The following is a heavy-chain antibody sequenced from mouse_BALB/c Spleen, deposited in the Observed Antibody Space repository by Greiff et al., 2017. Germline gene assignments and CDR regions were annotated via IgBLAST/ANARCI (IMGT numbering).Heavy chain of an antibody. CDR3: ARVGYYGSGDYFDY. CDR2: ISYSGST. Sequence: EVQLVESGPGLVKPSQSLSLTCTVTGYSITSDYAWNWIRQFPGNKLEWMGYISYSGSTSYNPSLKSRISITRDTSKNQFFLQLNSVTTEDTATYYCARVGYYGSGDYFDYWGQGTTLTVSS. D-gene: IGHD1-1*01. J-gene: IGHJ2*01. CDR1: GYSITSDYA. V-gene: IGHV3-2*02.